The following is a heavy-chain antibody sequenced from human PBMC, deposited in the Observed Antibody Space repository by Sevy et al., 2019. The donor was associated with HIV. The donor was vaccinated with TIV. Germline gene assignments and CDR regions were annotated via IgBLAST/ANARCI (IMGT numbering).Heavy chain of an antibody. J-gene: IGHJ4*02. CDR2: IGHDGSNK. CDR1: GFTFTPYG. V-gene: IGHV3-30*02. Sequence: GGSLRLSCVVSGFTFTPYGIHWVRQAPGKGLEWVAFIGHDGSNKYYADSVRGRFTISRDNSENTLYLQMSGLRSDDTAVYYCATQRNSVFSYYFDFWGQGTLVTVSS. D-gene: IGHD1-26*01. CDR3: ATQRNSVFSYYFDF.